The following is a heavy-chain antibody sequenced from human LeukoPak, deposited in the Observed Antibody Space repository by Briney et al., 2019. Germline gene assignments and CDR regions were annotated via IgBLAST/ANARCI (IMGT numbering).Heavy chain of an antibody. CDR2: IYYSGST. CDR1: GGSISSYY. J-gene: IGHJ4*02. V-gene: IGHV4-59*08. Sequence: SETLSLTCTVSGGSISSYYWSWIRQPPGKGLEWIGYIYYSGSTNYDPSLKSRVTISVDTSKNQFSLKQSSVTAADTAVYYCARRIDSSGYYYFDYWGQGTLVTVSS. CDR3: ARRIDSSGYYYFDY. D-gene: IGHD3-22*01.